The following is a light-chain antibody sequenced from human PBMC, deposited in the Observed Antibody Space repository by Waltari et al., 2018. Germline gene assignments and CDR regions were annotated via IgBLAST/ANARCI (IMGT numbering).Light chain of an antibody. CDR1: QSISSY. CDR2: AAS. V-gene: IGKV1-39*01. Sequence: DIQITQSPSSLSASVGDRVNITCRASQSISSYLNWYQQKPGKAPKLLIYAASSLQSGVPSRFSGSGSGTDFTLTISSLQPEDFATYYCQQSYSTPITFGHGTKVDIK. J-gene: IGKJ3*01. CDR3: QQSYSTPIT.